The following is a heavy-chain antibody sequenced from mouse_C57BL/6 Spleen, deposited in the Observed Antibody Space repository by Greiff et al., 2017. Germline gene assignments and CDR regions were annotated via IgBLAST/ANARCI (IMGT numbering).Heavy chain of an antibody. CDR3: ARSGGYYDEAMDY. CDR2: IMPNNGGT. V-gene: IGHV1-18*01. Sequence: EVQLQQSGPELVKPGASVKIPCKASGYTFTDYNMDWVKQSHGKSLEWIGDIMPNNGGTNYNQKFKGKATLTVAESSSPAYMELRSLTSEDTAVYYCARSGGYYDEAMDYWGQGTSDTVSS. CDR1: GYTFTDYN. J-gene: IGHJ4*01. D-gene: IGHD2-3*01.